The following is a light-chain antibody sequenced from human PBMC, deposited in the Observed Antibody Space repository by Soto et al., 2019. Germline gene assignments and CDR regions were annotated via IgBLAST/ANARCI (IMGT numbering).Light chain of an antibody. J-gene: IGKJ3*01. V-gene: IGKV3-20*01. CDR1: QSVSSTY. CDR2: GAS. Sequence: EIVLTQSRGTLSLSPGERATLSCRSIQSVSSTYLGWYQQKPGQAPRLLISGASSRATGIPDRFGGSGPGTDFTLTISRLAPEDFAVYYCQQYGSIPFTFGPGTKVDIK. CDR3: QQYGSIPFT.